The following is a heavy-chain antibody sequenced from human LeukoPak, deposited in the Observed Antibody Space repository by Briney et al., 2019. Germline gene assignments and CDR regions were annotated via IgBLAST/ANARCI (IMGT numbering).Heavy chain of an antibody. V-gene: IGHV4-39*01. J-gene: IGHJ4*02. CDR2: MRYGGTT. D-gene: IGHD6-13*01. Sequence: KTSETLSLTCTVSGGSISSASYYWGWIRQPPGKGLEWIGSMRYGGTTYYNASLKSRVTISLDTSQNQFSLKLTSVTAADTAVYYCARHEGISSWVDYWGQGTLVTVSS. CDR3: ARHEGISSWVDY. CDR1: GGSISSASYY.